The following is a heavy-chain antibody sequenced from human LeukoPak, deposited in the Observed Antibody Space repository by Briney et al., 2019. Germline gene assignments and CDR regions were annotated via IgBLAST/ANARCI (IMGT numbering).Heavy chain of an antibody. J-gene: IGHJ4*02. CDR3: ARDGYSYSSGWASNFDY. D-gene: IGHD6-19*01. CDR2: IKQDGSEK. CDR1: GFTFSSYW. Sequence: GGSLRLSCAASGFTFSSYWMSWVRQAPGKGLEWVANIKQDGSEKYYVDSVKGRFTISRDNAKNSLYLQMNSLRAEDTAVYYCARDGYSYSSGWASNFDYWGQGTLVTVSS. V-gene: IGHV3-7*01.